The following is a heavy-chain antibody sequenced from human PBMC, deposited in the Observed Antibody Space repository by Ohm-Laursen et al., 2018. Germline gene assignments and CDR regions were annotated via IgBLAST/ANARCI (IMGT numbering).Heavy chain of an antibody. CDR1: GYTFTSYD. D-gene: IGHD3-3*01. V-gene: IGHV1-8*01. CDR3: ARGLFYDFWSGYAYGMDV. CDR2: MNPNSGNT. J-gene: IGHJ6*02. Sequence: ASVKVSCKASGYTFTSYDINWVRQATGQGLEWMGWMNPNSGNTGYAQKFQGRVTMTRNTSISTAYMELSSLRSEDTAVYYCARGLFYDFWSGYAYGMDVWGQGTTVTVSS.